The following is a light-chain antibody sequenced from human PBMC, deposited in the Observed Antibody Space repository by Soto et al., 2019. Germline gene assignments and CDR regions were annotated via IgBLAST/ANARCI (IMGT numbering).Light chain of an antibody. CDR1: NSDVGGYNY. CDR3: QSYDRSLSSPI. V-gene: IGLV2-11*01. Sequence: QSALTQPRSVSGSPGQSVTISCTGTNSDVGGYNYVSWYQQHPVKAPKLMIYDVTKRPSGVPDRFSGSKSGTSASLAITGLQADDEADYYCQSYDRSLSSPIFGGGTKVTVL. CDR2: DVT. J-gene: IGLJ2*01.